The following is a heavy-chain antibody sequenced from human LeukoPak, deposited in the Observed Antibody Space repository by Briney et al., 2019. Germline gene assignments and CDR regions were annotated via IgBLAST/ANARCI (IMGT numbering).Heavy chain of an antibody. CDR2: IVVGSVNT. CDR1: GFTFTSSA. D-gene: IGHD3-10*01. Sequence: GASVKVSCKASGFTFTSSAVQWVRQARGQRLEWIGWIVVGSVNTNYAQKFQGRVTITRDMSTSTAYMELTSLRSEDTAVYYSAAYAMVRGVIITPRFDYWGEASLVTVSS. V-gene: IGHV1-58*01. J-gene: IGHJ4*02. CDR3: AAYAMVRGVIITPRFDY.